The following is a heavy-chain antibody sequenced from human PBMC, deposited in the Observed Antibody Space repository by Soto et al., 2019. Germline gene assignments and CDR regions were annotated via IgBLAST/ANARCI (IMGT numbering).Heavy chain of an antibody. V-gene: IGHV3-30*09. CDR1: GFIFRSYA. CDR2: ITYDGANG. CDR3: ARAFSGSYPNFDY. D-gene: IGHD1-26*01. J-gene: IGHJ4*02. Sequence: PGGSLRLSCLASGFIFRSYAMHWVRQAPGKGLEWVAVITYDGANGYYADSVRGRFAISRDNSKSTLFLQMNSLRPEDTAVYYCARAFSGSYPNFDYWGQGTLVT.